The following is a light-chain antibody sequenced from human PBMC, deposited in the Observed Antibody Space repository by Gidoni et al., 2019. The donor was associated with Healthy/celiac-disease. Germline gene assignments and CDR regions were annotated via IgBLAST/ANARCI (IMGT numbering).Light chain of an antibody. CDR3: QQRSNWPRT. Sequence: ELVLTQSPATLSLSPGEIATLSCRASQSVSSYLAWYQQKPGQAPRLLIYDASNRATGIPARFSGSGSGTDFTLTISSLEPEDFAVYYCQQRSNWPRTFGQGTKLEIK. V-gene: IGKV3-11*01. CDR2: DAS. J-gene: IGKJ2*01. CDR1: QSVSSY.